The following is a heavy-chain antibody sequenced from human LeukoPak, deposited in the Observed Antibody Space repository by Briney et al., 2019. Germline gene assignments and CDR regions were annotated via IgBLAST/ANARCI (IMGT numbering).Heavy chain of an antibody. V-gene: IGHV3-11*05. CDR3: ARDPPNSGSYYAY. CDR2: ISGSSSYT. Sequence: SGGSLRLSCAASGFTFSDYYMSWIRQAPGKGLEWVSYISGSSSYTNYADSVKGRFTISRDNAKNSLYLQMNSLRAEDTAVYYCARDPPNSGSYYAYWGQGTLVTVSS. CDR1: GFTFSDYY. D-gene: IGHD1-26*01. J-gene: IGHJ4*02.